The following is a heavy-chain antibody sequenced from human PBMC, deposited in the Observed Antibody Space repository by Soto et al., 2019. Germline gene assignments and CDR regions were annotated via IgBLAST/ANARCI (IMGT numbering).Heavy chain of an antibody. CDR1: GFTFSSYA. Sequence: GGSLRLSCAASGFTFSSYAMSWVRQAPGKGLEWVSAISGSGGSTYYADSVKGRFTISRDNSKNTLYLQMNSLRAEDTAVYYCAKQGTVLRFLEWLLYFDYWGQGTLVTVSS. CDR2: ISGSGGST. D-gene: IGHD3-3*01. V-gene: IGHV3-23*01. J-gene: IGHJ4*02. CDR3: AKQGTVLRFLEWLLYFDY.